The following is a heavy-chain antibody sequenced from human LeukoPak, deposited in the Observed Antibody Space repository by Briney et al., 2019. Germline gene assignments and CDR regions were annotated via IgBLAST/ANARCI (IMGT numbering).Heavy chain of an antibody. Sequence: PSETLSLTCTVSGGSISSYYCNWIRQPPGKGLEWIGYIYYSGSTNYNPSLKSRVSISVDMSKNQFSLKLNSVTAADTAIYYCARGYGYFDYWGQGTLVTVSS. CDR2: IYYSGST. CDR3: ARGYGYFDY. J-gene: IGHJ4*02. D-gene: IGHD5-18*01. CDR1: GGSISSYY. V-gene: IGHV4-59*08.